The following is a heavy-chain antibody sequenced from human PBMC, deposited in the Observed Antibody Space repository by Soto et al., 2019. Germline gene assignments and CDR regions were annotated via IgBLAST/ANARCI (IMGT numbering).Heavy chain of an antibody. D-gene: IGHD1-26*01. CDR1: GFSFDDYG. J-gene: IGHJ4*02. Sequence: EVQLVESGGGSVQPGRSLRLSCAASGFSFDDYGMHWVRQGPGKGLEWVSGISWNSGDIYYADSVKGRFTISRDNAKRSLYLQMNSLRTEDTALYYCAKDNAWDRDVPFDYWGQGILVTVSS. CDR2: ISWNSGDI. V-gene: IGHV3-9*01. CDR3: AKDNAWDRDVPFDY.